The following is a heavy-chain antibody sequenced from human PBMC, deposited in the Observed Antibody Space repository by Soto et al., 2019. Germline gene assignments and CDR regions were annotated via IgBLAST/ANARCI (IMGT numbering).Heavy chain of an antibody. V-gene: IGHV4-39*01. D-gene: IGHD3-22*01. Sequence: SETLSLTCTVSGGSISSSSYYWGWIRQPPGKGLEWIGNIYYSGNTYYNPSLKSRVTISVDTSKNQFSLKLSSVTAADTAVYYCATPQDYDGCLDSWGQGTLVTVSS. J-gene: IGHJ4*02. CDR3: ATPQDYDGCLDS. CDR2: IYYSGNT. CDR1: GGSISSSSYY.